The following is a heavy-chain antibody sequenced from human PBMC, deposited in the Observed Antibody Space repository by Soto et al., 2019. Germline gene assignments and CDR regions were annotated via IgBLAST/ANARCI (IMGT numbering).Heavy chain of an antibody. CDR1: GGSFSGYY. CDR2: INHSGST. Sequence: PSETLSLTCAVYGGSFSGYYWSWIRQPPGKGLEWIGEINHSGSTNYNPSLKSRVTISVDTSKNQFSLKLSSVTVADTAVYYCAIPIIITFGGVIDGGAFDIWGQGTMVTVSS. CDR3: AIPIIITFGGVIDGGAFDI. D-gene: IGHD3-16*02. J-gene: IGHJ3*02. V-gene: IGHV4-34*01.